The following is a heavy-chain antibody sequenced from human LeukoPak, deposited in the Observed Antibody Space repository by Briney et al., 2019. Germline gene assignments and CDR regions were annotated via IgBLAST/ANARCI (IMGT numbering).Heavy chain of an antibody. J-gene: IGHJ4*02. CDR2: ISSSSTTI. Sequence: GGSLRLSCAASGFTFSSYSMSWVRQAPGKGLEWVSYISSSSTTIYYADSVKGRFTISRDNAKNSLYLQMNSLRDGDTAVYYCAGEGSGWHDNYWGQGTLVTVSS. CDR1: GFTFSSYS. V-gene: IGHV3-48*02. CDR3: AGEGSGWHDNY. D-gene: IGHD6-19*01.